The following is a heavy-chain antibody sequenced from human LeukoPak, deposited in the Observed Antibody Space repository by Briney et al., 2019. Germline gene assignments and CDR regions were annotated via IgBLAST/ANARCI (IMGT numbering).Heavy chain of an antibody. Sequence: SDTLSLTCAVSGDSITRSDWWAWIRQPPVKGLEWLGNIFYSGRVYHNPSLQTRGTMSVDSSKNQFSLRLGSVTAVDTAVYFCAKTRSGTYYGDSFDIWGEGILVTVSS. D-gene: IGHD1-26*01. CDR3: AKTRSGTYYGDSFDI. V-gene: IGHV4-28*05. CDR2: IFYSGRV. CDR1: GDSITRSDW. J-gene: IGHJ3*02.